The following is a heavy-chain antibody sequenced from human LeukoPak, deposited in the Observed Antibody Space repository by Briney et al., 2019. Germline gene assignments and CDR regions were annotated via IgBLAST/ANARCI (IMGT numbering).Heavy chain of an antibody. Sequence: ASVKVSCKASGYTFTDYYIHWVRQAPGQGLEWIGWIKPNTGGTNYAQKFQGRVTMTRDTSISTAYMELTSLTSDDTAVYFCARGGGGLAYWGPGTLVTVSS. D-gene: IGHD2-15*01. CDR2: IKPNTGGT. V-gene: IGHV1-2*02. CDR1: GYTFTDYY. J-gene: IGHJ4*02. CDR3: ARGGGGLAY.